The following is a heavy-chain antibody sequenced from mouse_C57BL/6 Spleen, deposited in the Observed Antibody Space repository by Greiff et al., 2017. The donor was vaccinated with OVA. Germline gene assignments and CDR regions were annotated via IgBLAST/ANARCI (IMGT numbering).Heavy chain of an antibody. D-gene: IGHD1-1*01. CDR2: IYPGSGST. CDR1: GYTFTSYW. J-gene: IGHJ4*01. CDR3: ARDYYGRVSMDY. V-gene: IGHV1-55*01. Sequence: QVQLQQPGAELVKPGASVKMSCKASGYTFTSYWINWVKQRPGQGLEWIGDIYPGSGSTTYNEKFKSKATLTVDKSSSTAYMQLSSLTSEDSAVYYCARDYYGRVSMDYWGKGTSVTVSS.